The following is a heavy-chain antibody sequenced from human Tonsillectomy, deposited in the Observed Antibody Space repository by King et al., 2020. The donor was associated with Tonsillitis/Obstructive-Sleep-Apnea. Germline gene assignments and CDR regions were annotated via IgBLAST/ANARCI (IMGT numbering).Heavy chain of an antibody. CDR2: ISGSGGST. Sequence: VQLVESGGGLVQPGGSLKLSCAASGFTFSSYAMSWVRQAPGKGLEWVSAISGSGGSTYYADSVKGRFTISRANSKNTLYLQMNSLRAEDTAVYYCAKDGNLEWSLDYWGQGTLVTVSS. CDR3: AKDGNLEWSLDY. V-gene: IGHV3-23*04. J-gene: IGHJ4*02. CDR1: GFTFSSYA. D-gene: IGHD3-3*01.